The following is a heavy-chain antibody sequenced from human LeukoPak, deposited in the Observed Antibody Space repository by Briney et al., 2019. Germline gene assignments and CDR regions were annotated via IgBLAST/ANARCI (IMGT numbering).Heavy chain of an antibody. V-gene: IGHV4-39*01. Sequence: SETLSLTCTVSGGSISSSSYYWGWIRQPPGKGLEWIGSIYYSGSTYYNPSLKSRVTISVDTSKNQFSLKLSSVTAADTAVYYCARQASSSWSGGWFDPWGQGTLVTVSS. D-gene: IGHD6-13*01. CDR1: GGSISSSSYY. CDR3: ARQASSSWSGGWFDP. J-gene: IGHJ5*02. CDR2: IYYSGST.